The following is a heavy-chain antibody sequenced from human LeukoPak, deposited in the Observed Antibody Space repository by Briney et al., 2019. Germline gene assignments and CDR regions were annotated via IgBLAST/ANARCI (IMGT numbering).Heavy chain of an antibody. CDR3: PTRFLEWLLLGLYYYYMDV. V-gene: IGHV3-15*01. CDR1: GFTFSNAW. J-gene: IGHJ6*03. D-gene: IGHD3-3*01. Sequence: GGSLRLSCAASGFTFSNAWMSWVRQAPGKGLEWVGRIKSKTDGGTTDYAAPVKGRFTISRDDSKNTLYLQMNSLKTEDTAVYYVPTRFLEWLLLGLYYYYMDVWGKGTTVTVSS. CDR2: IKSKTDGGTT.